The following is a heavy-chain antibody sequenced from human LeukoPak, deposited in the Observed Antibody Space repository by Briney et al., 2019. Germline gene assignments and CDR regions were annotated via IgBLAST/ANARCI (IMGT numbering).Heavy chain of an antibody. J-gene: IGHJ4*02. Sequence: GGSLRLSCAAPGFTFSSYSMNWVRQAPGKGLEWVSSISSSSSYIYYADSVKGRFTISRDNAKNSLYLQMNSLRAEDTAVYYCARDRRVFKIFGVVNPGLDYWGQGTLVTVSS. CDR1: GFTFSSYS. CDR2: ISSSSSYI. CDR3: ARDRRVFKIFGVVNPGLDY. V-gene: IGHV3-21*01. D-gene: IGHD3-3*01.